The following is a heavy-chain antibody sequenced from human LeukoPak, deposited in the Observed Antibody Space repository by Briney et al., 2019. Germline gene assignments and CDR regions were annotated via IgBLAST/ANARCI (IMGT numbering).Heavy chain of an antibody. D-gene: IGHD5-24*01. CDR1: GYTFTGYS. V-gene: IGHV1-2*02. Sequence: ASVKVSCKASGYTFTGYSMHWVRQAPGHGLEWMGWITPNSGGTHSAQKLQAKATMTRHTSIRAGYIELSTLRSDNTAVYYCARNGTCAYNLVQYWGQATLVTVSS. J-gene: IGHJ4*02. CDR3: ARNGTCAYNLVQY. CDR2: ITPNSGGT.